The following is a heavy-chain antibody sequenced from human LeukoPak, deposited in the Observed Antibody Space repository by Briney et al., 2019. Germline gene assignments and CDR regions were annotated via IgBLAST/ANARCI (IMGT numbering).Heavy chain of an antibody. J-gene: IGHJ4*02. D-gene: IGHD5-24*01. CDR2: INHSRST. V-gene: IGHV4-34*01. Sequence: SETLSLTCAVYGGSFSGYYWSWIRQPPGKGLEWIGEINHSRSTNYNPSLKSRVTISVDTSKNQFSLKLSSVTAADTAVYYCAGAPLQPHYFDYWGQGTLVTVSS. CDR1: GGSFSGYY. CDR3: AGAPLQPHYFDY.